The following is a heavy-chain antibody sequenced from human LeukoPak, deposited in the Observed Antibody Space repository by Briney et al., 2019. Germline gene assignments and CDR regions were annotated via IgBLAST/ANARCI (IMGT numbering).Heavy chain of an antibody. Sequence: GGSLRLSCAASGFYFSEHTVDWVRPAPGQGLDWVSSITSSGRVIYYADPVKGRFTVSRDLAKKSMFLQTDSLRGEDTAVYYSARQTLWVPRAYYYFDSWGQGTLVTVSS. CDR3: ARQTLWVPRAYYYFDS. CDR2: ITSSGRVI. J-gene: IGHJ4*02. D-gene: IGHD2-21*01. CDR1: GFYFSEHT. V-gene: IGHV3-21*01.